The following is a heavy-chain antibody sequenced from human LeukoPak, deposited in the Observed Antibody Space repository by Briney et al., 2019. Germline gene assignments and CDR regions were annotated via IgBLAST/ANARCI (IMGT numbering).Heavy chain of an antibody. V-gene: IGHV3-66*02. CDR1: VFTLSSNY. J-gene: IGHJ4*02. CDR2: IYSGCST. Sequence: GGSLRLSRAASVFTLSSNYMSWVRRAPGKGLEWGSVIYSGCSTYYAASVTGRFTLSRDNSNNTRYLQVNRVRAEDTALYYCWRAPSELRYFDWSLGYWGEGNLVTVSS. D-gene: IGHD3-9*01. CDR3: WRAPSELRYFDWSLGY.